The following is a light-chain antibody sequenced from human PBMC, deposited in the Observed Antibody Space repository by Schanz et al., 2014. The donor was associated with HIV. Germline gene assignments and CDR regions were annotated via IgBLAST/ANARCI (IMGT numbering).Light chain of an antibody. V-gene: IGKV3D-15*01. Sequence: VMTQSPATLSVSPGERATLSCRASQSVSNNVAWYQQKPGQAPRLLICDASNRATGIPPRFSGSGSGTFFTLTISRLEPVFFSLYFCQYFGNSGGTFGGGTKVEIK. J-gene: IGKJ4*01. CDR1: QSVSNN. CDR3: QYFGNSGGT. CDR2: DAS.